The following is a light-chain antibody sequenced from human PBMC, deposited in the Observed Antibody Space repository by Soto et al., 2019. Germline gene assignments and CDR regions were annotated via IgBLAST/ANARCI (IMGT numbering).Light chain of an antibody. CDR1: QSVASRY. CDR3: QHYGTSPPVT. J-gene: IGKJ4*01. CDR2: DAS. Sequence: EIVLTQSPGTMSLSPGDRATLSCRASQSVASRYLSWYQQKPGQAPRLLIYDASSRAPGIPDRFSGSGSGTDFTLSISRLEPEDFAVYYCQHYGTSPPVTFGGGTKVEIK. V-gene: IGKV3-20*01.